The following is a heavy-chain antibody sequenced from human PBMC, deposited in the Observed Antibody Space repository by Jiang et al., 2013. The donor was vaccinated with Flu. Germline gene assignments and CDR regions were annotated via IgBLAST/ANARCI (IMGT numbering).Heavy chain of an antibody. J-gene: IGHJ6*02. Sequence: SGAEVKKPGASVKVSCKASGYTFTSYGISWVRQAPGQGLEWMGWISAYNGNTNYAQKLQGRVTMTTDTSTSTAYMELRSLRSDDTAVYYCARDSMVRGVRDYYYYGMDVWGQGTTVTVSS. V-gene: IGHV1-18*04. CDR2: ISAYNGNT. D-gene: IGHD3-10*01. CDR3: ARDSMVRGVRDYYYYGMDV. CDR1: GYTFTSYG.